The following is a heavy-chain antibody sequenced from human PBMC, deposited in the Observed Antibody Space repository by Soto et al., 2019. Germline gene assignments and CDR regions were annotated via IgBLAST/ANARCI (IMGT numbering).Heavy chain of an antibody. Sequence: ASVKVSCKASGYTFTSYDINWVRQATGQGLEWMGWMNPNSGNTGYAQKFQGRVTMTRNTSISTAYMELSSLRSEDTAVYYCARVRDYDFWSGYYPNDAFDIWGQGTMVTVSS. D-gene: IGHD3-3*01. J-gene: IGHJ3*02. CDR1: GYTFTSYD. V-gene: IGHV1-8*01. CDR2: MNPNSGNT. CDR3: ARVRDYDFWSGYYPNDAFDI.